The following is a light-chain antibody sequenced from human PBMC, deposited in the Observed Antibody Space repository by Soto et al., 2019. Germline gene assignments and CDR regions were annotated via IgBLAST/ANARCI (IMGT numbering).Light chain of an antibody. V-gene: IGLV1-51*01. CDR1: SSNIGNNY. J-gene: IGLJ2*01. CDR2: DNN. Sequence: QSVLTQPPSLSAAPGQKVTISCSGISSNIGNNYVSWYQQLPGTTPKLLIYDNNKRPSGIPDRFSGSKSGTSATLGITGLQTGDEADYHCATWDSSRSGEVFGGGTKLT. CDR3: ATWDSSRSGEV.